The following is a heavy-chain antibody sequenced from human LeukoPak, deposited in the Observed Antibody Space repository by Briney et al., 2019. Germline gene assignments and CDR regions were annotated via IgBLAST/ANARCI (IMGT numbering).Heavy chain of an antibody. D-gene: IGHD3-9*01. V-gene: IGHV3-13*04. J-gene: IGHJ4*02. CDR3: ARGNILTGYDW. Sequence: QPGGSLRLSCAASGFTFSSYDMHWVRQATGKGLEWVSAIGIAGDTYYSGSVKGRFTISRENAKNFLYLQVNSLRAGDTAVYYCARGNILTGYDWWGQGTLVTVSS. CDR2: IGIAGDT. CDR1: GFTFSSYD.